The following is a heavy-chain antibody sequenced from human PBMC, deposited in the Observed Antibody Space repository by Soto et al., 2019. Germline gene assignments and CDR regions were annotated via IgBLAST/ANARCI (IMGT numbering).Heavy chain of an antibody. CDR1: GFTFSDYY. J-gene: IGHJ6*02. V-gene: IGHV3-11*01. CDR2: ISSSGSTI. Sequence: LRLSCAASGFTFSDYYMSWIRQAPGKGLEWVSYISSSGSTIYYADSVKGRFTISRDNAKNSLYLQMNSLRAEDTAVYYCARDARLWTAMGYYYGMDVWGQGTTVTVSS. CDR3: ARDARLWTAMGYYYGMDV. D-gene: IGHD5-18*01.